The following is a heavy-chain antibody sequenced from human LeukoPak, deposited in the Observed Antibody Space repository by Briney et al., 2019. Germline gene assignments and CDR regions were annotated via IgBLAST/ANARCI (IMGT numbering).Heavy chain of an antibody. CDR2: INPNSGGA. CDR1: GYTFTDYY. Sequence: ASVKVTCKASGYTFTDYYMHWVRQAPGQGLEWMGWINPNSGGANYAQKFQGRVTMTRGTSISTAYMELSRLRSDDTAVYYCARVGFCSGGLCPYYFDCWGQGTLVTVSS. CDR3: ARVGFCSGGLCPYYFDC. D-gene: IGHD2-15*01. V-gene: IGHV1-2*02. J-gene: IGHJ4*02.